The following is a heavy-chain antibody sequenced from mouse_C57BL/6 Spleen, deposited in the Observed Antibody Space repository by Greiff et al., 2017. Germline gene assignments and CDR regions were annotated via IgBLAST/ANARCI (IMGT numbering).Heavy chain of an antibody. CDR1: GYTFTGYW. Sequence: QVQLKESGAELMKPGASVKLSCKATGYTFTGYWIEWVKQRPGHGLEWIGEILPGSGSTNYNEKFKGKATFTAVTSSNPAYMQLSSLTTEDSAIYDCARYPYGYYYAMDYWGQGTSVTVSA. CDR2: ILPGSGST. J-gene: IGHJ4*01. V-gene: IGHV1-9*01. CDR3: ARYPYGYYYAMDY. D-gene: IGHD2-2*01.